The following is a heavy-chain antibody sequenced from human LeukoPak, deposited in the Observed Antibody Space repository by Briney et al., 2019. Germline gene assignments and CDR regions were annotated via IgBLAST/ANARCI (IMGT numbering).Heavy chain of an antibody. D-gene: IGHD5-18*01. V-gene: IGHV4-34*01. CDR3: ARRVTIYYYMDV. CDR1: SGSLSGYY. CDR2: INHSGST. J-gene: IGHJ6*03. Sequence: SETLSLTRAVYSGSLSGYYGSWIRQSPGKGREWIGEINHSGSTNYNPYLKSRVTISVDTSKNQFSLKLSSVPAADTAVYYCARRVTIYYYMDVWGKGTTVSVSS.